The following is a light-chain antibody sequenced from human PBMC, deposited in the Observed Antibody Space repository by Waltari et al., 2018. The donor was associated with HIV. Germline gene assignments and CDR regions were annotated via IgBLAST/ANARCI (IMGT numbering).Light chain of an antibody. V-gene: IGLV2-14*03. CDR3: SSYTSTTTLVV. Sequence: QSALTQPASVSGSPGQSITISCTGTSSDVGGYQYVSWYQQHPGKAPKLVIFDVSNRPSGVANRFSGAKSGNTASLTISGLQAEYEAHYFCSSYTSTTTLVVFGGGTKLTVL. J-gene: IGLJ3*02. CDR1: SSDVGGYQY. CDR2: DVS.